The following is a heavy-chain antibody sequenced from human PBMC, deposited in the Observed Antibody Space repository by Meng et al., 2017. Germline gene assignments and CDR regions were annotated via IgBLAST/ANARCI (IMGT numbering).Heavy chain of an antibody. D-gene: IGHD6-13*01. CDR2: INHGGST. Sequence: SETLSLTCAVYGGSFSGYYWSWIRQPPGKGLEWIGEINHGGSTNYNPSLKSRVTISVDTSKNQFSLKLSSVTAADTAVYYCARAGYSSSWWAPHFDYWGQGTLVTVSS. V-gene: IGHV4-34*01. CDR1: GGSFSGYY. CDR3: ARAGYSSSWWAPHFDY. J-gene: IGHJ4*02.